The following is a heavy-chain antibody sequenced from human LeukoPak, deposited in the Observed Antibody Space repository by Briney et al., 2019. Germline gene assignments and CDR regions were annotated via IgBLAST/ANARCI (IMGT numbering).Heavy chain of an antibody. CDR2: ISYGGRT. CDR3: ARQALWFFDH. Sequence: SETLSLTCTFSGGSISSNINYSAWIRHPPPTGLEWIGSISYGGRTYYSPSLASRVTISVDTSKNQFSLRLGPATAEDTAVYYCARQALWFFDHWGQGTLVTVSS. V-gene: IGHV4-39*01. CDR1: GGSISSNINY. J-gene: IGHJ4*02. D-gene: IGHD2-21*01.